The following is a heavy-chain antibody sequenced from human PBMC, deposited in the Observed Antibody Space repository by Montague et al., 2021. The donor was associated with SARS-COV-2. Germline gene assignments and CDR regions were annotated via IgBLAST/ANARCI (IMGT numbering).Heavy chain of an antibody. CDR1: GGSISSSSYY. Sequence: SETLSLTCTVSGGSISSSSYYWGWIRQPPGKGLEWIGSIYYSGSTYYNPSLKSRVTISVDTSKNQFSLKLSSVTAADTAVYYCARVGRQQLVRLSGMDVWGPGTPGPVSS. V-gene: IGHV4-39*07. CDR3: ARVGRQQLVRLSGMDV. CDR2: IYYSGST. J-gene: IGHJ6*02. D-gene: IGHD6-13*01.